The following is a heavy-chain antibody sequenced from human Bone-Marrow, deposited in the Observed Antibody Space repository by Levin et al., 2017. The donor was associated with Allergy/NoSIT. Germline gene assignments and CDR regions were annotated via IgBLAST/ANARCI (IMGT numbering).Heavy chain of an antibody. Sequence: GSLRLSCAASGFTFSSHWMHWVRQAPGKGLVWVSRIDYDGGSTSYADFVKGRFTISRDNAKNTLYLQMDSLRADDTAVYYCARGEGGGYCSGTSCYVDYWGQGTLVTVSS. CDR2: IDYDGGST. CDR1: GFTFSSHW. V-gene: IGHV3-74*01. D-gene: IGHD2-2*01. CDR3: ARGEGGGYCSGTSCYVDY. J-gene: IGHJ4*02.